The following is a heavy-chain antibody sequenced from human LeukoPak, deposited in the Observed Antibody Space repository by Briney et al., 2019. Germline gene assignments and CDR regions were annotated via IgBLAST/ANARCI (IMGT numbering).Heavy chain of an antibody. CDR3: AKGSLLWFGELLSQIDY. J-gene: IGHJ4*02. CDR1: GFTFSSYA. D-gene: IGHD3-10*01. CDR2: ISGSGGST. Sequence: GGSLRLSCAASGFTFSSYAMSWVRQAPGKGLEWVSAISGSGGSTYYADSVKVRFTISRDNSKNTLYLQMNSLRAEDTAVYYCAKGSLLWFGELLSQIDYWGQGTLVTVSS. V-gene: IGHV3-23*01.